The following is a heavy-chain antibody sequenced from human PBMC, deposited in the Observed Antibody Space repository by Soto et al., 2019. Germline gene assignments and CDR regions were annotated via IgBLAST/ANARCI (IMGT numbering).Heavy chain of an antibody. D-gene: IGHD3-9*01. CDR3: AKDRYFDCFDY. V-gene: IGHV3-30*18. J-gene: IGHJ4*02. CDR2: ISYDGSNK. Sequence: PGGSLRLSCAASGFTFSSYGMHWVRQAPGKGLEWVAVISYDGSNKYYADSVKGRFTISRDNSKNTLYLQMNSLRAGDTAVYYCAKDRYFDCFDYWGQGTLVTVSS. CDR1: GFTFSSYG.